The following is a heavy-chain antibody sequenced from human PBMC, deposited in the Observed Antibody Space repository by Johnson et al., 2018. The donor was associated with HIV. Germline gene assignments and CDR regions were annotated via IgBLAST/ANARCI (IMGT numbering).Heavy chain of an antibody. CDR3: ARDSPWELTAFDI. J-gene: IGHJ3*02. V-gene: IGHV3-33*01. D-gene: IGHD1-26*01. CDR2: MWYDGSNK. Sequence: QVQLVESGGGVVQPGRSLRLSCAASGFTFSTYGMHWVRQAPGKGLAWVAVMWYDGSNKYYADSVKGRFTISRDNSKNTLYLQMNSLRAEDTAVYYCARDSPWELTAFDIWGQGTMVTVSS. CDR1: GFTFSTYG.